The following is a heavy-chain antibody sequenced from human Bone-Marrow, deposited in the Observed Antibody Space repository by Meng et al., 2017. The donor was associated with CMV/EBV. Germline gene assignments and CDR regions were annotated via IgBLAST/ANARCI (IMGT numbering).Heavy chain of an antibody. CDR2: IVVGSGNT. CDR3: AAEHVDTAMVLSF. D-gene: IGHD5-18*01. V-gene: IGHV1-58*02. J-gene: IGHJ2*01. CDR1: GYTFTSYY. Sequence: SVKVSCKASGYTFTSYYMHWVRQAPGQGLEWIGWIVVGSGNTNYAQKFQERVTITRDMSTSTAYMELSSLRSEDTAVYYCAAEHVDTAMVLSFWGPGKLV.